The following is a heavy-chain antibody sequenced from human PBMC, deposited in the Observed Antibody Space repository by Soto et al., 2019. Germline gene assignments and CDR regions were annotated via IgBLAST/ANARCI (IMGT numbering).Heavy chain of an antibody. Sequence: QVQLVESGGGVVQPGRSLRLSCAASGFTFSSYGMHWVRQAPGKGLEWVAVIWYDGSNKYYADSVKGRFTISRGNSKNTLYLQMNSLRAEDTAVYYCARDKEGEFDYWGQGTLVTVSS. CDR1: GFTFSSYG. V-gene: IGHV3-33*01. CDR2: IWYDGSNK. CDR3: ARDKEGEFDY. J-gene: IGHJ4*02.